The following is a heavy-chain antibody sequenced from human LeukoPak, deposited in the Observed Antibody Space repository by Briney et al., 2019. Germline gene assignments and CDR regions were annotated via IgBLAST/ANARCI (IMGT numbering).Heavy chain of an antibody. Sequence: GGSLRLSCAASGFTFSSYSMNWVRQAPGKGLEWVSSISSSSSYIYYADSVKGRFTISRDTAKNSLYLQMNSLRAEDTAVYYCARESKSSRNFDYWGQGTLVTVSS. V-gene: IGHV3-21*01. J-gene: IGHJ4*02. CDR2: ISSSSSYI. CDR3: ARESKSSRNFDY. CDR1: GFTFSSYS.